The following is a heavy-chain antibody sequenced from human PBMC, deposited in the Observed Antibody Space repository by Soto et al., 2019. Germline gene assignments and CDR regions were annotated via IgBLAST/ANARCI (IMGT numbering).Heavy chain of an antibody. CDR2: IYYSGST. CDR3: ARVVGYSSGYYYHYYFDY. Sequence: QVQLQESGPGLVKPSQTLSLTCTVSGGSISSGGYYWSWIRQHPGKGLEWIGYIYYSGSTYYNPSLKSRVTISVDTSKNQFSLKLSSVTAADTAVYYCARVVGYSSGYYYHYYFDYWGQGTLVTVSS. D-gene: IGHD3-22*01. V-gene: IGHV4-31*03. J-gene: IGHJ4*02. CDR1: GGSISSGGYY.